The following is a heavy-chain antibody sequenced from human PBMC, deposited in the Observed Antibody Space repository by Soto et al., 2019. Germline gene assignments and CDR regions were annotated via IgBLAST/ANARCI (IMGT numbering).Heavy chain of an antibody. V-gene: IGHV3-53*05. CDR2: IYSAGNT. Sequence: GGFMRLSCAASGLTGISNYMSWVRQAPGKGLEWISIIYSAGNTYYADSVKGRFTISRDNSKNTLYLQMSSLRVEDTAVYYCVKAISARYNSAKAFDLWGQGTMVTVPS. J-gene: IGHJ3*01. CDR3: VKAISARYNSAKAFDL. D-gene: IGHD2-2*02. CDR1: GLTGISNY.